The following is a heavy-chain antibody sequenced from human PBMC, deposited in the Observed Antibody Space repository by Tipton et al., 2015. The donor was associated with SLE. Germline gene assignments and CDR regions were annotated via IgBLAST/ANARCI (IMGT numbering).Heavy chain of an antibody. CDR2: INHSGST. J-gene: IGHJ4*02. Sequence: TLSLTCAVYGGSFSGYYLSWIRPPPGKGLEWIGEINHSGSTNYNPSLKSRVTISVDTSKNQFSLKLSSVTAADPAVYYCVVCSPSSCSYFDYWGQGRLVTVSS. CDR3: VVCSPSSCSYFDY. V-gene: IGHV4-34*01. CDR1: GGSFSGYY. D-gene: IGHD2-2*01.